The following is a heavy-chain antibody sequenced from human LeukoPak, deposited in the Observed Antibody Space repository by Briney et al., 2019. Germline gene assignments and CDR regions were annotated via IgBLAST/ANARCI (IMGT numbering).Heavy chain of an antibody. CDR2: ISSSSSYI. CDR3: ATTSRGNRSGGSCYSGDYFDY. J-gene: IGHJ4*02. Sequence: GGSLRLSCAASGFTFSSYSMNWVRQAPGKGLEWVSSISSSSSYIYYADSVKGRFTISRDNAKNSLYLQMNSLRAEDTAVYYCATTSRGNRSGGSCYSGDYFDYWGQGTLVTVSS. CDR1: GFTFSSYS. V-gene: IGHV3-21*01. D-gene: IGHD2-15*01.